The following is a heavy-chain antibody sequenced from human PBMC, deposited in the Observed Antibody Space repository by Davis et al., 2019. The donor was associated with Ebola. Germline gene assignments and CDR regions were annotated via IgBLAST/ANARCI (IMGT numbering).Heavy chain of an antibody. J-gene: IGHJ6*02. D-gene: IGHD3-3*01. CDR2: INSDGSST. Sequence: GESLKISCAASGFTVSSNYMSWVRQAPGKGLVWVSRINSDGSSTSYADSVKGRFTISRDNAKNTLYLQMNSLRAEDTAVYYCARDPSYYDFWSGYYNYYYGMDVWGQGTTVTVSS. V-gene: IGHV3-74*01. CDR1: GFTVSSNY. CDR3: ARDPSYYDFWSGYYNYYYGMDV.